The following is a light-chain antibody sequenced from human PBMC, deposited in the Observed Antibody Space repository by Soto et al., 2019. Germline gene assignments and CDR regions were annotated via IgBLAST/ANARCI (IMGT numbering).Light chain of an antibody. CDR2: EVS. Sequence: QSVLTQPASVSGSPGQSITISCTGTSSDVGNYNYVSWYQHHPGKAPKLMIYEVSYRPSGVSVRFSDSKSGNTASLTISGLQAEDEANYYCSSYTTSRTWVFGGGTKLTVL. CDR1: SSDVGNYNY. J-gene: IGLJ3*02. V-gene: IGLV2-14*01. CDR3: SSYTTSRTWV.